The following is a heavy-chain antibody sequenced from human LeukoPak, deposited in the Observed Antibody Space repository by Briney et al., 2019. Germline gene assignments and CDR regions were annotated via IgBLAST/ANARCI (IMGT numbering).Heavy chain of an antibody. D-gene: IGHD3-22*01. CDR2: IRSKANSYAT. CDR1: GFTFSGSA. Sequence: GGSLRLSCAASGFTFSGSAMHWVRQASGKGLEWVGRIRSKANSYATAYAASVKGRFTISRDDSKNTAYLQMNSLKTEDTAVYYCTRQDSSGYSTPFDYWGQGTLVTVSS. CDR3: TRQDSSGYSTPFDY. J-gene: IGHJ4*02. V-gene: IGHV3-73*01.